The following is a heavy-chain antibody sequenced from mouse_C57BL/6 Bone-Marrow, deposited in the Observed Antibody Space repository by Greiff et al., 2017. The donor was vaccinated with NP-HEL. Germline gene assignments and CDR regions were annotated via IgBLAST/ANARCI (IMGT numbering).Heavy chain of an antibody. Sequence: QVQLKQPGAELVKPGASVKLSCKASGYTFTSYWMHWVKQRPGQGLEWIGMIHPNSGSTNYNEKFKSKATLTVDKSSSTAYMQLSSLTSEDSAVYYCARRDYYGSSWYFDYWGQGTTLTVSS. CDR2: IHPNSGST. D-gene: IGHD1-1*01. CDR3: ARRDYYGSSWYFDY. CDR1: GYTFTSYW. J-gene: IGHJ2*01. V-gene: IGHV1-64*01.